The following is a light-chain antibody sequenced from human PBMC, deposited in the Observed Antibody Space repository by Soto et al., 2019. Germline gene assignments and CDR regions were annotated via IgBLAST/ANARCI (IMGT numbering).Light chain of an antibody. J-gene: IGLJ1*01. CDR1: SSDVGGYNH. Sequence: QSLLTQPASVSGSPGQSITISCTGTSSDVGGYNHVSWYQIHPGKAPKLIIYEVTSRPSGVSYRFSGSKSGNSASLTISGLQAEDEADYYCSSYASSSSYVFGGGTKLTVL. CDR3: SSYASSSSYV. V-gene: IGLV2-14*01. CDR2: EVT.